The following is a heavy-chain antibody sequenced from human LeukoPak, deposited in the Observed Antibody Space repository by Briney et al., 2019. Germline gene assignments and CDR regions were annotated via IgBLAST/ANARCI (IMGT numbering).Heavy chain of an antibody. CDR2: ISSSGSTI. Sequence: GGSLRLSCAASGFTFSSYEMNWVRQAPGKGLEWVSYISSSGSTIYYADSVKGRFTISRDNTKNSLYLQMNSLRAEDTAVYYCAREENSYGYSYYFDYWGQGTLVTVSS. CDR1: GFTFSSYE. V-gene: IGHV3-48*03. J-gene: IGHJ4*02. CDR3: AREENSYGYSYYFDY. D-gene: IGHD5-18*01.